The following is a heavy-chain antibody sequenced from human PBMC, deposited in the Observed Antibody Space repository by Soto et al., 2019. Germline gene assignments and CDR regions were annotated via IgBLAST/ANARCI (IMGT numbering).Heavy chain of an antibody. CDR1: GFTFSSYG. CDR2: ISYDGSNK. V-gene: IGHV3-30*18. D-gene: IGHD2-2*01. J-gene: IGHJ4*02. Sequence: PGGSLRLSCAASGFTFSSYGMHWVRQAPGKGLEWVAVISYDGSNKYYADSVKGRFTISRDNSKTTLYLQMNSLRAEDTAVYYCAKDSVPLGYCISTSCLAGYFDYWGQGALVTVSS. CDR3: AKDSVPLGYCISTSCLAGYFDY.